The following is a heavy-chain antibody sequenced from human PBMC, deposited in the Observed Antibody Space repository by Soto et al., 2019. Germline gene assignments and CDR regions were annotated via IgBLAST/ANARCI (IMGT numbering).Heavy chain of an antibody. CDR3: AISRPPCDFLSGYSFSCGMDV. CDR2: MNPHSGNT. D-gene: IGHD3-3*01. V-gene: IGHV1-8*01. Sequence: ASVKVSCKASGYTFTSYDINWGRQETGQGLEWMGWMNPHSGNTGYAEKFQGRVTMTRNTSISTAYMELSSLRSEDTAVDYCAISRPPCDFLSGYSFSCGMDVWGQGTTVTVSS. CDR1: GYTFTSYD. J-gene: IGHJ6*02.